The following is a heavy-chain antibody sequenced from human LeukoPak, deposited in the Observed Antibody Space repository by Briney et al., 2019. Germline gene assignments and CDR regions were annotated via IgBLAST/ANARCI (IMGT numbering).Heavy chain of an antibody. CDR3: ARIKPVYYDENWFDP. CDR1: GYTFTSYG. V-gene: IGHV1-18*01. Sequence: GASVKVSCKASGYTFTSYGISWVRQAPGQGLEWMGWISAYNGNTNYAQKLQGRVTMTRNTSISTAYMELSSLRSEDTAVYYCARIKPVYYDENWFDPWGQGTLVTVSS. J-gene: IGHJ5*02. CDR2: ISAYNGNT. D-gene: IGHD3-22*01.